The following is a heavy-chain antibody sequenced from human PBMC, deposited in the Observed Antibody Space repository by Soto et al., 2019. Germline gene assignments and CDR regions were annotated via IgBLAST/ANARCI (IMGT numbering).Heavy chain of an antibody. Sequence: QVQLVESGGGVVQPGRSLRLSCAASGFTFSSYGMHWVRQAPGKGLEWVAVIWYDGSNKYYVDSVKGRFTISRDNSKNTLYLQMNSLRAEDTAVYYCARAKASGWYYFDYWGQGTLVTVSS. CDR2: IWYDGSNK. V-gene: IGHV3-33*01. D-gene: IGHD2-15*01. CDR3: ARAKASGWYYFDY. CDR1: GFTFSSYG. J-gene: IGHJ4*02.